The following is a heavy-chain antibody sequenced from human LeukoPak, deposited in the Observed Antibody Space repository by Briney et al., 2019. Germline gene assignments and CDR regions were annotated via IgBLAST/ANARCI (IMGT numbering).Heavy chain of an antibody. CDR3: ARGSRHSKFDY. Sequence: ASVTVSCKASGNTFSSNFLHWVRQAPGQGLEWMGIINPSGGSTTYAQRFQGRVTMTTDTSTSTVYRELNSLRSEDTAVYYCARGSRHSKFDYWGQGTLVTVSS. CDR2: INPSGGST. CDR1: GNTFSSNF. D-gene: IGHD6-13*01. V-gene: IGHV1-46*01. J-gene: IGHJ4*02.